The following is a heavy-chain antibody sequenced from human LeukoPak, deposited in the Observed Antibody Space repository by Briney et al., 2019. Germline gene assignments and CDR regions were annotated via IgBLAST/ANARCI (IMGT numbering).Heavy chain of an antibody. J-gene: IGHJ4*02. V-gene: IGHV3-23*01. CDR3: AKDRGAIFGDY. D-gene: IGHD3-3*01. CDR1: GFTFSTYA. CDR2: ISNSGGST. Sequence: PGGSLRLSCAASGFTFSTYAMSWVRQAPGKGLEWASTISNSGGSTYYADSVKGRFTISRDYSKNTLYLQMNCLRAEDTAVYFCAKDRGAIFGDYWGQGSLVTVSS.